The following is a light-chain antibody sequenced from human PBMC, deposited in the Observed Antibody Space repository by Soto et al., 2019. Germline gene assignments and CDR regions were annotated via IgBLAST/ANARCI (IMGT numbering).Light chain of an antibody. J-gene: IGKJ4*01. Sequence: EIVMTQSPGTLSVSTGQGATLSCRASQSDDSNLAWYQQKPGQAPRLLIYGASTRATGIPDRFRGSGSGTEFTLTISSLQSEDFAVYYCQQYDSWPLTFGGGTKVEIK. V-gene: IGKV3D-15*01. CDR3: QQYDSWPLT. CDR1: QSDDSN. CDR2: GAS.